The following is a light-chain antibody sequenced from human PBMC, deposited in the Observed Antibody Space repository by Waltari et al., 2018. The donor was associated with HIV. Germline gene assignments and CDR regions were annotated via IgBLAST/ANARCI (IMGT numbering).Light chain of an antibody. CDR1: SSDVVGFNY. CDR3: SSYTSSNTLYV. Sequence: QSALTQPASVSGSPGQSITISCTGTSSDVVGFNYVSWYQQHPGKAPKLMIYDVNNRPSGISNRFSGSKSGNTASLTISGLQAEDEADYYCSSYTSSNTLYVFGTGTKVTVL. CDR2: DVN. J-gene: IGLJ1*01. V-gene: IGLV2-14*03.